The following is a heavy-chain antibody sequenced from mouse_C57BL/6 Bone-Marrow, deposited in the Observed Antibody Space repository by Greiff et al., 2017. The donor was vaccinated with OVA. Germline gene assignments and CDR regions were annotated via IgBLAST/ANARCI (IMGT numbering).Heavy chain of an antibody. J-gene: IGHJ1*03. CDR3: ARNGYYGGWYFDV. CDR1: GFSFTSYG. Sequence: QVQLKESGPGLVQPSQSLSITCTVSGFSFTSYGVHWVRQSPGKGLEWLGVIWSGGSTDYNAAFISRLSISKDNSKSQVFFKMNSLQADDTAIYYCARNGYYGGWYFDVWGTGTTVTVSS. D-gene: IGHD1-1*01. V-gene: IGHV2-2*01. CDR2: IWSGGST.